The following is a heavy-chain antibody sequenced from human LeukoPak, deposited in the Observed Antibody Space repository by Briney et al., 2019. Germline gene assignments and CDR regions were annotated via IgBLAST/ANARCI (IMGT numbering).Heavy chain of an antibody. D-gene: IGHD4-17*01. CDR3: ARGWKQSRYGDHDY. CDR2: INHSGNT. J-gene: IGHJ4*02. CDR1: GGSFSGRY. V-gene: IGHV4-34*01. Sequence: SSETLSLTCAVYGGSFSGRYWSWIRQPPGKGLEWIGEINHSGNTNYNPSLKSRVTISVDTSKNQFSLKLSSVTAADTAVYYCARGWKQSRYGDHDYWGQGTLVTVSS.